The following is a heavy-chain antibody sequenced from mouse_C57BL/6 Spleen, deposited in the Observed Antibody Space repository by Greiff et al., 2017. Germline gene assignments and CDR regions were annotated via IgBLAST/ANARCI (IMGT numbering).Heavy chain of an antibody. V-gene: IGHV1-54*01. CDR2: INPGSGGT. CDR3: ARAEGYYCYDAYFGY. CDR1: GYAFTNYL. J-gene: IGHJ2*01. Sequence: VQLQQSGAELVRPGTSVKVSCKASGYAFTNYLIEWVKQRPGQGLEWIGVINPGSGGTNYNEKFKGKATLTADTSSRTAYMQLSSLTSDDSAIYFCARAEGYYCYDAYFGYWGQCTTLPVSS. D-gene: IGHD2-2*01.